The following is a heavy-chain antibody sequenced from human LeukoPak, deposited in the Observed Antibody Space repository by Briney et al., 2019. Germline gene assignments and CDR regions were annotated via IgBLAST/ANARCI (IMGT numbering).Heavy chain of an antibody. CDR3: AREGSYGDYGDAFDI. J-gene: IGHJ3*02. V-gene: IGHV3-23*01. CDR1: GFTFSTYA. Sequence: GGSLRLSCTAAGFTFSTYAMGWARQAPGKGLEWVSGIGSSGFDTYYGDSAKGRFTISRDNSKNTVYLQMNSLRAEDTAVYYCAREGSYGDYGDAFDIWGQGTMVTVSS. CDR2: IGSSGFDT. D-gene: IGHD4-17*01.